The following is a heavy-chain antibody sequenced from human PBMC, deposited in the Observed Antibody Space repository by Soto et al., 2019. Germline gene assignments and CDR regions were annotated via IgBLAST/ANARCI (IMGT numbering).Heavy chain of an antibody. Sequence: PSETLSLTCAVSGGSFTSNNWWTWVRQPPGQGLEWIGEIYRTGSTNCNPSLKSRVTISLDKSENQFSLKVTSLTAADTAVYYCASRDRGTSVDYWGQGTLVTVSS. CDR2: IYRTGST. CDR3: ASRDRGTSVDY. V-gene: IGHV4-4*02. CDR1: GGSFTSNNW. J-gene: IGHJ4*02. D-gene: IGHD1-7*01.